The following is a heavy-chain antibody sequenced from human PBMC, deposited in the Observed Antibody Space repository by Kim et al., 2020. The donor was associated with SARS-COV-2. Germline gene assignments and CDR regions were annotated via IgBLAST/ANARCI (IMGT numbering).Heavy chain of an antibody. J-gene: IGHJ4*02. D-gene: IGHD3-10*01. V-gene: IGHV3-23*01. CDR3: AKGRFGVPNSQAEY. Sequence: ADAVKSRFIISRDNSKNTQKLQMNWLGAERTAVYYCAKGRFGVPNSQAEYWGQGTLVTVSS.